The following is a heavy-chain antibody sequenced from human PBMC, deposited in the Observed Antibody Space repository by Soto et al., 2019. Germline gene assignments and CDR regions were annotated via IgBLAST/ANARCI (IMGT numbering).Heavy chain of an antibody. CDR1: GFTFSDYQ. D-gene: IGHD3-10*01. CDR2: ISASGSSA. J-gene: IGHJ4*02. Sequence: QVQLVESGGGLVKSGGSLRLSCAVSGFTFSDYQMHWIRQVPGKGLEWLSYISASGSSANYADSMRGRLSISRDNAKNLLYLQMNSLRGEDTAVYYCARDRDTMIRGVHQHWGQGTLVTVFS. V-gene: IGHV3-11*05. CDR3: ARDRDTMIRGVHQH.